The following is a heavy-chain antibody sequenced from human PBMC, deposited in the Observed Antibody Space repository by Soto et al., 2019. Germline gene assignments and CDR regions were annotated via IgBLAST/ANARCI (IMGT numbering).Heavy chain of an antibody. D-gene: IGHD5-18*01. CDR2: FYYTGST. CDR1: GGSVSSGNYY. J-gene: IGHJ4*02. Sequence: PSETLSLTCTVSGGSVSSGNYYWSWIRQPPGKGLEWIGYFYYTGSTNYNPSLKSRVTISLDTSKNQFSVKLSSMTAADTAVYYCARGYGRNFDYWGQGTLVTVSS. CDR3: ARGYGRNFDY. V-gene: IGHV4-61*01.